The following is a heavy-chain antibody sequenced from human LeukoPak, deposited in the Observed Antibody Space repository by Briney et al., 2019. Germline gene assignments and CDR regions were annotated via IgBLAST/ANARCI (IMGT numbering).Heavy chain of an antibody. D-gene: IGHD3-10*01. J-gene: IGHJ4*02. CDR3: ASAMVRGKMANFDY. V-gene: IGHV4-39*07. Sequence: SETLSLTCTVSGGSISSGSYYWSWIRQPPGKGLEWIGEINHSGSTNYNPSLKSRVTISVDTSKNQFSLKLSSVPAADTAVYYCASAMVRGKMANFDYWGQGTLVTVSS. CDR1: GGSISSGSYY. CDR2: INHSGST.